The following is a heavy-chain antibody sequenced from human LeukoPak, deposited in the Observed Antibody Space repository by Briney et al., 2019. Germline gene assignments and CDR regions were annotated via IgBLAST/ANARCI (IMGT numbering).Heavy chain of an antibody. CDR2: IYSGGST. CDR3: AKGHDYGDYTFDY. CDR1: GFTVSSNY. D-gene: IGHD4-17*01. Sequence: GGSLRLSCAASGFTVSSNYMSWVRQAPGKGLEWVSVIYSGGSTYYAHSVKGRFTISRDNSKNTLYLQMNSLRAEDTAVYYCAKGHDYGDYTFDYWGQGTLVTVSS. V-gene: IGHV3-53*01. J-gene: IGHJ4*02.